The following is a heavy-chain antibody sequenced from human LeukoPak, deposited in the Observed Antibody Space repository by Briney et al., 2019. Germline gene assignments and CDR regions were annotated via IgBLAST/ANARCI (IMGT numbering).Heavy chain of an antibody. V-gene: IGHV1-69*01. J-gene: IGHJ4*02. CDR2: IIPIFGTA. D-gene: IGHD3-10*01. CDR3: ARDGGGITMVRGPFDY. CDR1: GGTFSSYA. Sequence: SVKVSCKASGGTFSSYAISWVRQAPGQGREWMGGIIPIFGTANYAQKFQGRVTITADESTSTAYMELSSLRSEDTAVYYCARDGGGITMVRGPFDYWGQGTLVTVSS.